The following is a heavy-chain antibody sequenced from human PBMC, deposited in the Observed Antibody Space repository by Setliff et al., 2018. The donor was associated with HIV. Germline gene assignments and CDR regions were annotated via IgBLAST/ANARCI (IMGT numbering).Heavy chain of an antibody. CDR1: GYTVTELS. J-gene: IGHJ4*02. D-gene: IGHD6-13*01. Sequence: VASVKVSCKVSGYTVTELSINWVRQAPGQGLEWMGGIIPIFGTANYAQKFQGRVTITTDESTSTAYMELSSLRSEDTAVYYCARADSSNWYHVDYWGQGTLVTVSS. V-gene: IGHV1-69*05. CDR2: IIPIFGTA. CDR3: ARADSSNWYHVDY.